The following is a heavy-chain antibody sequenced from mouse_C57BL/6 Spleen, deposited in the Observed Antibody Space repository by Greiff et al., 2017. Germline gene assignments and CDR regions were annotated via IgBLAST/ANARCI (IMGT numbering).Heavy chain of an antibody. CDR2: IYPGDGDT. D-gene: IGHD2-4*01. V-gene: IGHV1-82*01. J-gene: IGHJ4*01. CDR3: ARVFYYDCDEGDYYAMDY. CDR1: GYAFSSSW. Sequence: QVQLKQSGPELVKPGASVKISCKASGYAFSSSWMNWVKQRPGKGLEWIGRIYPGDGDTNYNGKFKGKATLTADKSSSTAYMQLSSLTSEDSAVYFCARVFYYDCDEGDYYAMDYWGQGTSVTVSS.